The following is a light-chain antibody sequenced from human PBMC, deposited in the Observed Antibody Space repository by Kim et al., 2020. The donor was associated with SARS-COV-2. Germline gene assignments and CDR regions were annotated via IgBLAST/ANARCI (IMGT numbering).Light chain of an antibody. J-gene: IGKJ2*01. CDR1: QNIGHL. Sequence: SASVGDRVTITCRASQNIGHLLAWYQQKPGKAPKLLIYWASTLESGVPSRFSGRRSGTEFTLTISSLQPDDFATYYCQQFNSYPYTFGQGTKLEI. CDR2: WAS. CDR3: QQFNSYPYT. V-gene: IGKV1-5*03.